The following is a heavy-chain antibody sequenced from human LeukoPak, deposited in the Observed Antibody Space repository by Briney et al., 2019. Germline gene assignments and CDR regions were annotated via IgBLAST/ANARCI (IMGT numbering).Heavy chain of an antibody. V-gene: IGHV3-30-3*01. CDR3: ARPQVPATAIASLDY. J-gene: IGHJ4*02. D-gene: IGHD2-2*01. CDR1: GFTFSSYA. Sequence: GGSLRLSCAASGFTFSSYAMHWVRQAPGKGLEWVAVISYDGSNKYYADSVEGRFTISRDNSKNTLYLQMNSLRAEDTAVYYCARPQVPATAIASLDYWGQGTLVTVSS. CDR2: ISYDGSNK.